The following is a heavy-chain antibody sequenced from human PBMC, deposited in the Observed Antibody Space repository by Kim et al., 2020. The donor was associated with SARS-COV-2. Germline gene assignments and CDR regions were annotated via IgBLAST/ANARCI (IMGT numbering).Heavy chain of an antibody. CDR1: GGSFSDYK. D-gene: IGHD2-2*02. J-gene: IGHJ6*02. CDR3: ARGRAGVVPAPVLGLGPYYDFYALDV. Sequence: SETLSLTCAVYGGSFSDYKWSWIRQAPGKGLEWIGEINHSGGTNLSPSLKSRLTISVDTSKSQFSLRLKSMTATDTAVYYCARGRAGVVPAPVLGLGPYYDFYALDVWGRGTPVAVSS. V-gene: IGHV4-34*01. CDR2: INHSGGT.